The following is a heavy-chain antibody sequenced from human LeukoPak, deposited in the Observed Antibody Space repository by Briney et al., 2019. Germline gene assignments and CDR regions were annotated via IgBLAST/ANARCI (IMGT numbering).Heavy chain of an antibody. D-gene: IGHD2-15*01. V-gene: IGHV4-59*08. CDR3: ARHATDCSGGSCYSKGFDP. Sequence: PSETLSLTCTVSGGSISSYYWSWIRQPPGKGLEWIGYIYYSGSTNYNPSLKSRVTISVDTSKNQFSLKLSSVTAADTAVYYCARHATDCSGGSCYSKGFDPWGQGTLVTVSS. CDR1: GGSISSYY. J-gene: IGHJ5*02. CDR2: IYYSGST.